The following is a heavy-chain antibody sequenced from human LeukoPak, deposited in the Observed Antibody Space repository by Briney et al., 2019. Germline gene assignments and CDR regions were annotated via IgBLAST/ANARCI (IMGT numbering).Heavy chain of an antibody. V-gene: IGHV3-23*01. CDR3: ARVVFAHF. D-gene: IGHD6-6*01. CDR2: ISGSGGGT. Sequence: GGSLRLSCAASGFTFSNYGMTWVRQAPGKGLEWVSAISGSGGGTYYADSVKGRFTISRDNSKNTLYLQMNNLRVEDTATYFCARVVFAHFWGRGTLVTVSS. J-gene: IGHJ4*02. CDR1: GFTFSNYG.